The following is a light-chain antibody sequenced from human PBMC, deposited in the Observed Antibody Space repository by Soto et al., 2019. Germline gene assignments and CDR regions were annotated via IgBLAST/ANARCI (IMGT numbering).Light chain of an antibody. V-gene: IGLV2-14*03. CDR3: SSYTTSSTVV. CDR2: DVS. Sequence: QSVLTQPASVSGSPGQSITISCTGSRSDVGGYNYVSWYQQHHPGKAPKLMIYDVSNRPSGVSNRFSGSKSGNTASLTISGLQAEDEADYYCSSYTTSSTVVFGGGTKLTVL. J-gene: IGLJ2*01. CDR1: RSDVGGYNY.